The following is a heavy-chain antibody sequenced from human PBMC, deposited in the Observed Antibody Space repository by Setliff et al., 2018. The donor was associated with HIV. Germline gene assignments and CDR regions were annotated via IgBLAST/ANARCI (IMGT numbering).Heavy chain of an antibody. V-gene: IGHV4-61*01. Sequence: SETLSLTCSASGGSVSSGNYYWSWIRQPPGKGLEWIGYIYYSGSIKYNPSLKSRVTISVDTSKNQFSLKLSSVIAADTAVYYCARIFGDQGYYYGMDVWGQGTTVTVSS. CDR1: GGSVSSGNYY. J-gene: IGHJ6*02. CDR3: ARIFGDQGYYYGMDV. CDR2: IYYSGSI. D-gene: IGHD3-3*01.